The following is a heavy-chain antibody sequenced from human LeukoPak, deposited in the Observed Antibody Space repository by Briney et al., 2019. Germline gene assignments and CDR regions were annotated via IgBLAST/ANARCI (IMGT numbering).Heavy chain of an antibody. V-gene: IGHV4-59*01. CDR1: GGSISSYY. CDR3: ARDRGRDAYNFDAFDI. D-gene: IGHD5-24*01. CDR2: IYYSGST. Sequence: PSETLSLTCTVSGGSISSYYWSWIRLPPGKGLEWIGYIYYSGSTNYNPSLKSRVTISVDTSKNQFSLKLSSVTAADTAVYYCARDRGRDAYNFDAFDIWGQGTMVTVSS. J-gene: IGHJ3*02.